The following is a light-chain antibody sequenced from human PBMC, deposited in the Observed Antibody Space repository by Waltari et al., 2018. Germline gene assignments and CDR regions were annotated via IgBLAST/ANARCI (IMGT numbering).Light chain of an antibody. CDR1: DSNIGTNY. CDR2: DND. CDR3: GTWDSGLSTWV. J-gene: IGLJ3*02. Sequence: QSVLTQPPSVSAAPGQMVTISCSGRDSNIGTNYVSWYQQLPGTAPKLLIYDNDKRHSAVPDRFSGSKSATSATLAITGLRTGDAADYYCGTWDSGLSTWVFGGGTKLTV. V-gene: IGLV1-51*01.